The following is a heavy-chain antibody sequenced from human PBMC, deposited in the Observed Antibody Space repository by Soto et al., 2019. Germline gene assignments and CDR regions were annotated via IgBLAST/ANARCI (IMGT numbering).Heavy chain of an antibody. CDR2: IYHSGST. CDR3: ARDLEYSSSPAGVENSYYYYYYMDV. CDR1: SGSISSSNW. D-gene: IGHD6-6*01. J-gene: IGHJ6*03. Sequence: SETLSLTCAVSSGSISSSNWWSWVRQPPGKGLEWIGEIYHSGSTNYNPSLKSRVTISVDKSKNQFSLKLSSVTAADTAVYYCARDLEYSSSPAGVENSYYYYYYMDVWGKGTTVTVSS. V-gene: IGHV4-4*02.